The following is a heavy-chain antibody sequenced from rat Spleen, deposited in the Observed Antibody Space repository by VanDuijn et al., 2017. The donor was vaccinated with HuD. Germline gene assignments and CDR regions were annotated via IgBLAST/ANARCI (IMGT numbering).Heavy chain of an antibody. CDR1: GFSLTSYN. Sequence: QVQLKESGPGLVQPSQTLSLTCTVPGFSLTSYNVHWVRQPTGKGLELMGVIWTGGSTDYNSALKTRLSISRDTSKSQVFLKMNSLQTEDTAIYYCTRDRWDTEGIDYWGQGVMVTVSS. J-gene: IGHJ2*01. CDR2: IWTGGST. CDR3: TRDRWDTEGIDY. D-gene: IGHD1-11*01. V-gene: IGHV2-30*01.